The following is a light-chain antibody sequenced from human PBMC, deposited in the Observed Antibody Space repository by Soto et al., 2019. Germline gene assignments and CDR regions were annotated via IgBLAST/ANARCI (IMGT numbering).Light chain of an antibody. CDR2: WAS. Sequence: VVTQSPDSLAVSLGERATINCKSSQSVFYSPTNQNYLAWYQQKPGQPPKLLIYWASTRESGVPARFSGSGYRTDFTLTISSLQAEDVAVYYCQQYYTTPMYTFGQGTKLEIK. J-gene: IGKJ2*01. CDR3: QQYYTTPMYT. V-gene: IGKV4-1*01. CDR1: QSVFYSPTNQNY.